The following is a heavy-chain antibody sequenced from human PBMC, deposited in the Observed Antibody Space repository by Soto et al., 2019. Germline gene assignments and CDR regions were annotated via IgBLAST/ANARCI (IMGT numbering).Heavy chain of an antibody. V-gene: IGHV3-30*19. D-gene: IGHD3-22*01. CDR2: ISYDGSNK. Sequence: QVQLVESGGGVVQPGRSLRLSCAASGFTFSSYGMHWVRQAPGKGLEWVAVISYDGSNKYYADSVKGRFTISRDNSKNTLYLQMNSLRAEDTAVYYCARGAEGYYYDSSGYYPYYFDYWGQGTLVTVSS. J-gene: IGHJ4*02. CDR1: GFTFSSYG. CDR3: ARGAEGYYYDSSGYYPYYFDY.